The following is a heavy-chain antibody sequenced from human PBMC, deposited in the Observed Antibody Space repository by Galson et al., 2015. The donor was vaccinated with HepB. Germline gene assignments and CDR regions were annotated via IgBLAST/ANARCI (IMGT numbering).Heavy chain of an antibody. CDR2: IIPIFGIA. V-gene: IGHV1-69*10. Sequence: SVKVSCKASGGTFSSYAISWVRQAHGQGLEWMGGIIPIFGIANYAQKFQGRVTITADKSTSTAYMELSNLRSEDTAVYYCARDVDGYNYYYYYGMDVWCQGTTCTVSS. J-gene: IGHJ6*02. D-gene: IGHD5-24*01. CDR1: GGTFSSYA. CDR3: ARDVDGYNYYYYYGMDV.